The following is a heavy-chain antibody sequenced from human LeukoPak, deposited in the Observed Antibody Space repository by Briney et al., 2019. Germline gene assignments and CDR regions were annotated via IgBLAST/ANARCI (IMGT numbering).Heavy chain of an antibody. J-gene: IGHJ6*03. CDR2: IKWDGGRT. CDR1: GFTFDDHG. D-gene: IGHD3-22*01. CDR3: ARSNYYDYYYYYMDV. Sequence: GGSLRLSCAASGFTFDDHGMSWVRQAPGKGLEWVSGIKWDGGRTGYADSVKGRFTISRDNAKNSLYLQMNSLRAEDTALYYCARSNYYDYYYYYMDVWGKGTTVTVSS. V-gene: IGHV3-20*04.